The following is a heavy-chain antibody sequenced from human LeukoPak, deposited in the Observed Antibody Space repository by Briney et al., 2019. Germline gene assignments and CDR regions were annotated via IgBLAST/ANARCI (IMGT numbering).Heavy chain of an antibody. J-gene: IGHJ4*02. CDR2: INHSGST. Sequence: SETLSLTCAVYGGSFSGYYWSWIRQPPGNGLEWIGEINHSGSTNYNPSLKSRVTISVDTSKNQFSLKLSSVTAADTAVYYCARQLGRRRYFDYWGQGTLVTVSS. V-gene: IGHV4-34*01. D-gene: IGHD1-26*01. CDR1: GGSFSGYY. CDR3: ARQLGRRRYFDY.